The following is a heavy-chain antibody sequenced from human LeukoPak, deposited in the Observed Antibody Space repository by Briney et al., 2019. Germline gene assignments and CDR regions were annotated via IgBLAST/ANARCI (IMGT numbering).Heavy chain of an antibody. D-gene: IGHD5-18*01. Sequence: GGSLRLSCAASGFTFSSYSMNWVRQAPGKGLEWVSVIYSGGSTYYADSVKGRFTISRDNSKNTLYLQMNSLRAEDTAVYYCARVEVGYSYGRGGYFDYWGQGTLVTVSS. CDR1: GFTFSSYS. CDR3: ARVEVGYSYGRGGYFDY. J-gene: IGHJ4*02. V-gene: IGHV3-53*01. CDR2: IYSGGST.